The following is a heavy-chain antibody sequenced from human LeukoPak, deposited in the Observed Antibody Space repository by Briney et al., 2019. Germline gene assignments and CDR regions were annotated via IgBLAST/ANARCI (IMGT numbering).Heavy chain of an antibody. V-gene: IGHV3-30*18. J-gene: IGHJ6*02. Sequence: GGSLRLSCAASGFTFRNFVMHWVRQAPGKGLEWVAGILNDGSNTDYADSVKGRFTVSRDNSENTLYLRMNSLRDEDTAVYYCAKYKGAALYYHYGLDVWGPGTTVIVSS. CDR1: GFTFRNFV. D-gene: IGHD1-14*01. CDR2: ILNDGSNT. CDR3: AKYKGAALYYHYGLDV.